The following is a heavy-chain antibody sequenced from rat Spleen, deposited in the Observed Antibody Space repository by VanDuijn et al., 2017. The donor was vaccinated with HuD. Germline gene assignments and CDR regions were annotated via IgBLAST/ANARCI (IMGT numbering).Heavy chain of an antibody. D-gene: IGHD4-1*01. J-gene: IGHJ3*01. V-gene: IGHV5-25*01. CDR3: ARHRAYWFAY. CDR2: ISYDGSNT. CDR1: GFTFNNCD. Sequence: EVQLVESGGGLVQPGGSMKLSCAASGFTFNNCDMAWVRQAPTKCLEWVASISYDGSNTPYRDSVKGRFTLSRDNAKSTLYLQMDSLRSEDTATYYCARHRAYWFAYWGQGTLVTVSS.